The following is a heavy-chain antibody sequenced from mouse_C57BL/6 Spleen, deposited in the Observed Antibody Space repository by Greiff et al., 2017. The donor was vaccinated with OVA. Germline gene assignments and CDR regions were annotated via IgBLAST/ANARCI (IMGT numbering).Heavy chain of an antibody. CDR3: TSPYYGSSYDAMDY. CDR2: ISSGGDYI. J-gene: IGHJ4*01. CDR1: GFTFSSYA. V-gene: IGHV5-9-1*02. Sequence: EVKLQESGEGLVKPGGSLKLSCAASGFTFSSYAMSWVRQTPEKRLEWVAYISSGGDYIYYADTVKGRFTISRDNARNTLYLQMSSLKSEDTAMYYCTSPYYGSSYDAMDYWGQGTSVTVSS. D-gene: IGHD1-1*01.